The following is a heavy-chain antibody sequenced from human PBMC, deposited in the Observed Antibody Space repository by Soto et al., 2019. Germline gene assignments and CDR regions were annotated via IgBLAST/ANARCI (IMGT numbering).Heavy chain of an antibody. CDR2: ISPIFGTA. J-gene: IGHJ6*02. Sequence: QVQLVQSGAEVKKPGSSVKVSCKASGGTFSSYAISWVRQAPVQGLEWMGGISPIFGTANYAQKFQGRVKITADESTSTAYMELSSLRSEDTAVYYCARGQYVAAGGNYYYYGMDVWGQGNTVHVSS. D-gene: IGHD6-13*01. CDR1: GGTFSSYA. V-gene: IGHV1-69*01. CDR3: ARGQYVAAGGNYYYYGMDV.